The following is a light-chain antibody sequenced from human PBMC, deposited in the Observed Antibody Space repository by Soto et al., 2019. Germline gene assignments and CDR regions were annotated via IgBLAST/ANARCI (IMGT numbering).Light chain of an antibody. CDR1: QSVSGK. CDR2: DAS. V-gene: IGKV3-15*01. Sequence: EIVMTQSPVTLSASPGERATLSCRASQSVSGKLAWYQQKPGQAPRLLIYDASTRATGVPARFSGSGSGTEFTLTISSLQSEDFAVYYCQQYSTWRTFGQWTNVEIK. CDR3: QQYSTWRT. J-gene: IGKJ1*01.